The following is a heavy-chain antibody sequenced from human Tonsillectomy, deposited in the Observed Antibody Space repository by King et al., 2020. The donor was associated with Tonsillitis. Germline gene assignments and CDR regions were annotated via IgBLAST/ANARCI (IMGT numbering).Heavy chain of an antibody. CDR1: GYSISGGYY. D-gene: IGHD1-26*01. CDR2: NRGDT. J-gene: IGHJ4*02. V-gene: IGHV4-38-2*02. CDR3: ARDNIVGATGGFDF. Sequence: VQLQESGPGLVKPSETLSLTCGVSGYSISGGYYWGWIRQPPGKGLEWIGSNRGDTHYNPSLQSRITISVDTSENQFSLKLSSVTAADTAVYYCARDNIVGATGGFDFWGQGTLVTVSS.